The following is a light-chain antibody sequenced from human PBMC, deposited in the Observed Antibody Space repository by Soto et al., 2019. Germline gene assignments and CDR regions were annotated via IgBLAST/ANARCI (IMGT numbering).Light chain of an antibody. CDR1: QSVISTY. CDR2: HAS. V-gene: IGKV3D-15*01. CDR3: QQYNQWPPWT. J-gene: IGKJ1*01. Sequence: EIVLAQSPGTLSLSPGERATLSCRASQSVISTYLAWYQQKPGQAPRLLIYHASTRATGIPARFSGSGSGTEFTLTISSLQSEDFAVYYCQQYNQWPPWTFGQGTRWIS.